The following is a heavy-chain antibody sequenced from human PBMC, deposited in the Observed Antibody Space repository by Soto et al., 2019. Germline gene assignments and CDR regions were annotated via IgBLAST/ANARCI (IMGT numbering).Heavy chain of an antibody. CDR3: ARVSDILTSRGFDS. J-gene: IGHJ4*02. V-gene: IGHV4-30-4*01. CDR1: GGSISSGDYY. CDR2: IYYSGSS. D-gene: IGHD3-9*01. Sequence: SETLSLTCTVSGGSISSGDYYWSWIRQPPGKGLEWIGYIYYSGSSYYNPSLKSRVTISLDTSRNQFSLKLTSVTAADTAVYYCARVSDILTSRGFDSWGQGTLVTVS.